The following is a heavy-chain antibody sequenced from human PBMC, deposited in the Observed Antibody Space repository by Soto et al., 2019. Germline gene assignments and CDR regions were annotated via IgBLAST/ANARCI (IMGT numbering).Heavy chain of an antibody. CDR2: ISPRNGNT. Sequence: QVQLVQSGAELRKPGASVKVSCKASGYTFSTYGINWIRQAPGQHLEWLGWISPRNGNTNYAQNVQGRVTLTTDASTATAYLELKNLRSDDTAVYYWARVQLLPNPAFDFWGQGTLVSVSS. CDR1: GYTFSTYG. J-gene: IGHJ4*02. D-gene: IGHD5-18*01. CDR3: ARVQLLPNPAFDF. V-gene: IGHV1-18*04.